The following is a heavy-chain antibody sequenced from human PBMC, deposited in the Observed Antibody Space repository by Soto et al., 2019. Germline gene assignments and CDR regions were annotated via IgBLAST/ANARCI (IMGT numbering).Heavy chain of an antibody. V-gene: IGHV4-34*01. D-gene: IGHD2-15*01. CDR1: CLSFCGYY. CDR2: IYHSGST. J-gene: IGHJ6*03. CDR3: ARHGKNCSGGSCYEGGHDYYYYMDV. Sequence: SDTLSLTCAVYCLSFCGYYWGWIRQPPGKGLEWIGEIYHSGSTNYNPSLKSRVTISVDTSKNQFSLKLSSVTAADTAVYYCARHGKNCSGGSCYEGGHDYYYYMDVWGKGTTVTVSS.